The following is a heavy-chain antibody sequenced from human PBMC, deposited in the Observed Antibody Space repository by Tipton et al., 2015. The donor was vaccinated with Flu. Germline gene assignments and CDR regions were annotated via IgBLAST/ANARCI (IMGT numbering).Heavy chain of an antibody. CDR2: IYSGGST. D-gene: IGHD2-15*01. CDR1: GITVSSKY. J-gene: IGHJ4*02. V-gene: IGHV3-53*01. Sequence: SLRLSCAASGITVSSKYMSWVRQAPGKGLEWVSVIYSGGSTYYADSVKGRLTISRDNSKNTLYLQMNSLRAEDTAVYYCARVSGGGYYFDFWGQGTLVTVSS. CDR3: ARVSGGGYYFDF.